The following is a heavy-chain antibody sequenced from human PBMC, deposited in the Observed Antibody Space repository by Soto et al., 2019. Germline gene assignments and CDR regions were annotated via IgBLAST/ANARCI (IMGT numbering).Heavy chain of an antibody. V-gene: IGHV1-2*02. CDR2: INPNSGGT. CDR3: ARDIAGYYDSSGYYYSYNWFDP. Sequence: QVQLVQSGAEVKKPGASVKVSCKASGYTFTGYYMHWVRQAPGQGLEWMGWINPNSGGTNYAQKLQGRVTMTTDTSTSTAYMELRSLRSDDTAVYYCARDIAGYYDSSGYYYSYNWFDPWGQGTLVTVSS. D-gene: IGHD3-22*01. J-gene: IGHJ5*02. CDR1: GYTFTGYY.